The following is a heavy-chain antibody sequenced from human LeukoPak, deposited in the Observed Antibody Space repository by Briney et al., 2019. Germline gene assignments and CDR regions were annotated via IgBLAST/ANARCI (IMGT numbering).Heavy chain of an antibody. CDR1: DGSISSYY. Sequence: PSETLSLTRTVSDGSISSYYWSWVRQPPGKGLEWIGYIYTSGSTNYNPSLKSRVTISVDTSKNQFSLKLSSVTAADTAVYYCARGTTVKAFDIWGQGTMVTVSS. CDR3: ARGTTVKAFDI. CDR2: IYTSGST. V-gene: IGHV4-4*09. J-gene: IGHJ3*02. D-gene: IGHD4-17*01.